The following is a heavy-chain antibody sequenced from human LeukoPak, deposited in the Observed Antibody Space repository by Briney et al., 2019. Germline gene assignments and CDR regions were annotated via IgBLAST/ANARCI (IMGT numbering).Heavy chain of an antibody. CDR1: GFPLTSYW. J-gene: IGHJ4*02. V-gene: IGHV3-7*01. CDR2: INQDGSQK. Sequence: GGSLRLSCAASGFPLTSYWMTWVRQAPGEGVEGVANINQDGSQKYYVDSVKGRFTISRDNAKNSLYLQMNSLRAEDTAVYYCERPSPNYFGSGSYYGADYWGQGTLLTVSS. D-gene: IGHD3-10*01. CDR3: ERPSPNYFGSGSYYGADY.